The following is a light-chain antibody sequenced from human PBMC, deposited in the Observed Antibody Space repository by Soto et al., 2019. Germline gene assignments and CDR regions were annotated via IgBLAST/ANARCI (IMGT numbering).Light chain of an antibody. V-gene: IGKV3D-11*02. J-gene: IGKJ5*01. CDR1: QSVRNY. CDR3: QQRNDWQVT. Sequence: DIVFTQTPSTLSFSPGARATLSCRASQSVRNYLVWYQQKTGQAPRLLIYDVSNRATGIPARFSATVSGTDCTLTISSLQPGDCAVYYCQQRNDWQVTFSQGTRLEIK. CDR2: DVS.